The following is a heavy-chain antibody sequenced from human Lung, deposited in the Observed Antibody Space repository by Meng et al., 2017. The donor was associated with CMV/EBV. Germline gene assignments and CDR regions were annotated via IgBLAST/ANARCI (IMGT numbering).Heavy chain of an antibody. J-gene: IGHJ6*02. Sequence: SSVXVSCKASGGMFSSYAISWVRQAPGQGLEWMGGIVPILGITNYAQNFQDRVTITADKSTSTAYMELNSLRSEDTAVYYCSDYRLYSSSSFVQGYYNGVDVWXQGTTVTVSS. V-gene: IGHV1-69*10. CDR1: GGMFSSYA. CDR2: IVPILGIT. CDR3: SDYRLYSSSSFVQGYYNGVDV. D-gene: IGHD6-6*01.